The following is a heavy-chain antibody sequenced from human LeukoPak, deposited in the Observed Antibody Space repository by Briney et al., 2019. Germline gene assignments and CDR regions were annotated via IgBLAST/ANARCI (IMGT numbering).Heavy chain of an antibody. V-gene: IGHV3-30*04. CDR1: LFTFSTYS. D-gene: IGHD5-12*01. Sequence: GGSLRLSCAASLFTFSTYSMRWVRQAPGKGLEGVAVVSYDGSNKYYADSVKGRFTISRDNSKNTLYLQMNSLRAEDTAVYYCARSGYGLTGNYDFYYGMDVWGQGTTVTVSS. CDR3: ARSGYGLTGNYDFYYGMDV. J-gene: IGHJ6*02. CDR2: VSYDGSNK.